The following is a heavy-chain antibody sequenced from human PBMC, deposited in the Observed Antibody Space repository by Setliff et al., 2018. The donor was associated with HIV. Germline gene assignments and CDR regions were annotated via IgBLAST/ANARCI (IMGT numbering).Heavy chain of an antibody. D-gene: IGHD2-2*02. CDR3: ATRLYPYDTGRQYTALGHFES. J-gene: IGHJ4*02. Sequence: AASVKVSCKASGYTFTTYGITWVRQDPGKGLEWMGGIIPIFGTANYAQKFQGRVTITTDESTSTVFMELSSLTSEDTAVYYCATRLYPYDTGRQYTALGHFESWGQGTLVTVSS. CDR2: IIPIFGTA. CDR1: GYTFTTYG. V-gene: IGHV1-69*05.